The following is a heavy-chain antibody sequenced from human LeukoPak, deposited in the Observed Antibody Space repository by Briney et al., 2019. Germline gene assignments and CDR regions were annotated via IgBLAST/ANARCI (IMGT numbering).Heavy chain of an antibody. CDR1: VGSISSYY. Sequence: PSETLSLTCSVSVGSISSYYWSWIRQPPGKGLEWIGYIYYSGSTNYNPSLKSRVTISVDTSKNQFSLKLSSVTAADTAVYYCARTGYCSSTSCYWGLNYYYGMDVWGQGTTVTVSS. CDR2: IYYSGST. J-gene: IGHJ6*02. CDR3: ARTGYCSSTSCYWGLNYYYGMDV. D-gene: IGHD2-2*03. V-gene: IGHV4-59*08.